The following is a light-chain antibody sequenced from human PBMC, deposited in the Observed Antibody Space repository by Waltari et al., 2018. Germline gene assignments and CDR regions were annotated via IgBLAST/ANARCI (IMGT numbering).Light chain of an antibody. Sequence: SELTQPPSVSVSPGQTASITCSGDKLGDQYVSWFQQRPGQSPTLVIYQDKERPAGIPERFSGSNSGTTATLAISGTQALDEADYYCQAWDSGPAVFGTGTKVTVL. J-gene: IGLJ1*01. CDR2: QDK. V-gene: IGLV3-1*01. CDR1: KLGDQY. CDR3: QAWDSGPAV.